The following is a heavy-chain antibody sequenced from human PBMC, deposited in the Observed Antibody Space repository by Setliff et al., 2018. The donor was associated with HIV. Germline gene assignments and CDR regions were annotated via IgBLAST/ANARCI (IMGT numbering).Heavy chain of an antibody. CDR2: ISSSVNYI. CDR1: GFSFGNLA. J-gene: IGHJ6*02. Sequence: PGGSLRLSCATSGFSFGNLAMSWVRQVPGKGLEWVSSISSSVNYIYYADSVKGRFTISRDNAKNSLYLQMNSLRAEDTAVYYCVRDATTATRNYYYGLDVWGQGTTVTVSS. D-gene: IGHD4-17*01. CDR3: VRDATTATRNYYYGLDV. V-gene: IGHV3-21*04.